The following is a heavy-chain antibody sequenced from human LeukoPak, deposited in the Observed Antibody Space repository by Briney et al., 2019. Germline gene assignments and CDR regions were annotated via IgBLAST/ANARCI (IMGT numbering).Heavy chain of an antibody. Sequence: PGGSLRLSCAASGFTFSSYAMSWVRQAPGKGLEWVSAISGSGGSTYYADSVKGRFTISRDNAKNTLYLQMESLRAEDTAIYYCARGRPYGMDVWGQGTTVTVSS. V-gene: IGHV3-23*01. CDR1: GFTFSSYA. J-gene: IGHJ6*02. CDR2: ISGSGGST. CDR3: ARGRPYGMDV.